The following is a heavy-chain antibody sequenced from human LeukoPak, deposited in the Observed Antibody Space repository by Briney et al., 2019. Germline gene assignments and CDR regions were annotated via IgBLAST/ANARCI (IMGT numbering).Heavy chain of an antibody. Sequence: PSETLSLTCAVSGYSISSGFHWGWIRQPPRRGLEGIGSIYHSGSTYYNPSLKSLVTISVDTSRTQFSLKLSSLTAADTAVYFCARVQPESVGVARLGSDYWGQGTLVTVSS. D-gene: IGHD6-19*01. J-gene: IGHJ4*02. V-gene: IGHV4-38-2*01. CDR2: IYHSGST. CDR1: GYSISSGFH. CDR3: ARVQPESVGVARLGSDY.